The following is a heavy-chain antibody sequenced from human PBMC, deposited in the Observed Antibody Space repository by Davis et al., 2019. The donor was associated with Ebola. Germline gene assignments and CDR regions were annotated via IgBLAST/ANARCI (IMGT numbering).Heavy chain of an antibody. J-gene: IGHJ6*03. Sequence: PGGSLRLSCAASGFTFDDYAMHWVRHAPGKGLEWVSGISWNSGSIGYADSVKGRFTISRDNAKNSLYLQMNSLRAEDTAAYYCARGSTPRYYYYMDVWGKGTTVTVSS. CDR3: ARGSTPRYYYYMDV. V-gene: IGHV3-9*01. CDR1: GFTFDDYA. CDR2: ISWNSGSI. D-gene: IGHD4-23*01.